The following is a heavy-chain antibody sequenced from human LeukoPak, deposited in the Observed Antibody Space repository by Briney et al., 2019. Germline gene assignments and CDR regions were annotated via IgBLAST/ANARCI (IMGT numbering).Heavy chain of an antibody. D-gene: IGHD3-22*01. CDR1: GYTFTGYY. J-gene: IGHJ2*01. CDR2: INPNSGGT. CDR3: ARAPTPKDYYDSSGYYYLGRYFDL. V-gene: IGHV1-2*02. Sequence: ASVKVSCKASGYTFTGYYMHWVRQAPGQGLEWMGWINPNSGGTNYAQKFQGRVTMTRDTSISTAYMELSRLSSDDTAVYYCARAPTPKDYYDSSGYYYLGRYFDLWGRGTLVTVSS.